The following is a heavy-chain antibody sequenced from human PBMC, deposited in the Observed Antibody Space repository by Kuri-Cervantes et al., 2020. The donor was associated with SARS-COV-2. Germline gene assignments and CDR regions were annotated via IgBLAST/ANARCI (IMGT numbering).Heavy chain of an antibody. CDR1: GFTFRSYA. CDR2: INSDGSST. J-gene: IGHJ4*02. Sequence: GESLKISCAASGFTFRSYAMSWVRQAPGKGLVWVSRINSDGSSTSYADSVKGRFTISRDNAKNTLYLQMNSLRAEDTAVYYCARGYDSSGYSLDYWGQGTLVTVSS. V-gene: IGHV3-74*01. CDR3: ARGYDSSGYSLDY. D-gene: IGHD3-22*01.